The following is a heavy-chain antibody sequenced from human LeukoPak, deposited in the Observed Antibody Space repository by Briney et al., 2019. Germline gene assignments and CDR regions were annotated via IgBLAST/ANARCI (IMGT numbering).Heavy chain of an antibody. D-gene: IGHD2-15*01. V-gene: IGHV3-23*01. Sequence: GGSLRLSCAASGFSFSTYWMSWVRQAPGKGLEWVSAISGSGADTYYADSVKGRFTISRDNSKNTLYLQMNSLRAEDTAIYFCAKELRRSPTCYFDYWGQGTLVTVSS. CDR2: ISGSGADT. CDR3: AKELRRSPTCYFDY. CDR1: GFSFSTYW. J-gene: IGHJ4*02.